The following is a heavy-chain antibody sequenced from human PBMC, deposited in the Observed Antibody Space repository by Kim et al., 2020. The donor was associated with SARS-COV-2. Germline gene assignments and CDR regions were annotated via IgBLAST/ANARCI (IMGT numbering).Heavy chain of an antibody. Sequence: GGSLRLSCAASGFTFSSYGMHWVRQAPGKGLEWVAVISYDGSNKYYADSVKGRFTISRDNSKNTLYLQMNSLRAEDTAVYYCAKDREDEYGSGSYGDYWGQGTLVTVSS. J-gene: IGHJ4*02. CDR1: GFTFSSYG. D-gene: IGHD3-10*01. CDR2: ISYDGSNK. CDR3: AKDREDEYGSGSYGDY. V-gene: IGHV3-30*18.